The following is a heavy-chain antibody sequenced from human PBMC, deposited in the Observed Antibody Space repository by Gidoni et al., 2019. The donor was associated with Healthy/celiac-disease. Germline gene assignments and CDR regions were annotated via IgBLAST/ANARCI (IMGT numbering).Heavy chain of an antibody. Sequence: QVQLVESGGGEVQPGRSLRLSCAASGFTFSSYGMHWVRQAPGKGLEWVAVISYDGSNKYYADSVKGRFTISRDNSKNTLYLQMNSLRAEDTAVYYCAKAVAGKGGHYFDYWGQGTLVTVSS. V-gene: IGHV3-30*18. D-gene: IGHD6-19*01. CDR1: GFTFSSYG. CDR2: ISYDGSNK. CDR3: AKAVAGKGGHYFDY. J-gene: IGHJ4*02.